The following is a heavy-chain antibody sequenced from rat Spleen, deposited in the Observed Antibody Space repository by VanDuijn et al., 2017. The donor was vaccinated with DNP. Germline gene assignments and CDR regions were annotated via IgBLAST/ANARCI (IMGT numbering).Heavy chain of an antibody. Sequence: EVKLVESGGGLVQPGRSLKLSCAVSGFNFNDYWMDWVRQAPGKGLEWIGEINKDSNTINYTPSLEDKFTISRDNAKNTLFLQMNKLGSEDTAIYYCSKGPNYGGYSDYFDYWGQGVMVTVSS. CDR2: INKDSNTI. D-gene: IGHD1-11*01. V-gene: IGHV4-2*01. J-gene: IGHJ2*01. CDR1: GFNFNDYW. CDR3: SKGPNYGGYSDYFDY.